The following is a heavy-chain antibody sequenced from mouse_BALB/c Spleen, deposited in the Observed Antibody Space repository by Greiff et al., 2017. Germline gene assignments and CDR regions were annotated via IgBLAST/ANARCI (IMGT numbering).Heavy chain of an antibody. CDR3: ARKIGYGDAMDY. CDR1: GFNIKDTY. Sequence: VHVKQSGAELVKPGASVKLSCTASGFNIKDTYMHWVKQRPEQGLEWIGRIDPANGNTKYDPKFQGKATITADTSSNTAYLQLSSLTSEDTAVYYCARKIGYGDAMDYWGQGTSVTVSS. V-gene: IGHV14-3*02. D-gene: IGHD2-10*02. J-gene: IGHJ4*01. CDR2: IDPANGNT.